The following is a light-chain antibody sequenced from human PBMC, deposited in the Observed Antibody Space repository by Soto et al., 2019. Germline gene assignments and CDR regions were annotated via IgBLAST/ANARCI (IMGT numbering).Light chain of an antibody. J-gene: IGKJ1*01. Sequence: IVLTHSPATLSVSPGERATLSFRASQSVFSSLAWYQQSPGQAPRLLICGSATRATGIPDRFSGSGSGTEFTLTISSLQSEYSAVYNCQQYHIWPEFGQGTKM. CDR2: GSA. CDR3: QQYHIWPE. V-gene: IGKV3-15*01. CDR1: QSVFSS.